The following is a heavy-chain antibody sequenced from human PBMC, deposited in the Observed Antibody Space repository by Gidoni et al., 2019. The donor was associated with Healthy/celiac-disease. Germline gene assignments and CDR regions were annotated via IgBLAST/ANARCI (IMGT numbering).Heavy chain of an antibody. V-gene: IGHV3-33*01. CDR2: IWYDGSNK. CDR3: ARDLHSNSPYFDY. J-gene: IGHJ4*02. CDR1: GFTFSSYG. Sequence: QVQLVESGGGVVQPGRSLRLSCAASGFTFSSYGMHWGRQAPGKGLEWLAVIWYDGSNKYYADSVKGRFTISRDNSKNTLYLQMNSLRAEDTAVYYCARDLHSNSPYFDYWGQGTLVTVSS. D-gene: IGHD4-4*01.